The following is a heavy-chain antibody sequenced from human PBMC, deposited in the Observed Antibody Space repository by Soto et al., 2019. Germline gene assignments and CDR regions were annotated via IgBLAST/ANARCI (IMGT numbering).Heavy chain of an antibody. D-gene: IGHD5-18*01. CDR2: IRNKTNNYAT. J-gene: IGHJ4*02. V-gene: IGHV3-73*02. Sequence: EVQLVESGGGLVQPGGSLKLSCAASGFTFSDSAMHWVRQASGKGLEWVGRIRNKTNNYATAYNAPVKGRVTISRDDSKNTVYLQLNSLKLDDTAVYYCTSRRDWTAVDPLDYWGQGTLVTVSS. CDR1: GFTFSDSA. CDR3: TSRRDWTAVDPLDY.